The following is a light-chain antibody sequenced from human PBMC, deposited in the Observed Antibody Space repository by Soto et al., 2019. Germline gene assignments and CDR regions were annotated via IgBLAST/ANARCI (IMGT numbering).Light chain of an antibody. CDR1: QSVSSSY. V-gene: IGKV3-20*01. CDR3: QQYDSSPLT. J-gene: IGKJ1*01. Sequence: EIVLTQSPGTLSLSPGERATLSCRASQSVSSSYLAWYQQTPGQAPRLLVYDTSYRATGVPDRFSGSGSGTDFTLTISRLEPEDSAVYYCQQYDSSPLTFGQGTKVEIK. CDR2: DTS.